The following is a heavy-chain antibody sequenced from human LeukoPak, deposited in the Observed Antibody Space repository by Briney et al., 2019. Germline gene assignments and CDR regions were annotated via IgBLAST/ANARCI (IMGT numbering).Heavy chain of an antibody. Sequence: GGSLRLSCAASGFTFSSHVMSWVRQAPGKGLEWVSAIGGSGGSTYYADSVKGRFTISRDNSKDTLYLQMNSLRAEDTAVYYCAREDIVVVVAAPGAFDIWGQGTMVTVSS. D-gene: IGHD2-15*01. CDR3: AREDIVVVVAAPGAFDI. V-gene: IGHV3-23*01. J-gene: IGHJ3*02. CDR1: GFTFSSHV. CDR2: IGGSGGST.